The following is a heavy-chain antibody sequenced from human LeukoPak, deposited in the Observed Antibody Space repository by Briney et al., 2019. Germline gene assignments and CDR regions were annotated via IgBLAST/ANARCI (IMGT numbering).Heavy chain of an antibody. D-gene: IGHD6-13*01. V-gene: IGHV1-18*01. CDR2: ISAYNGNT. J-gene: IGHJ4*02. Sequence: ASVKVSCKASGGTFSSYAISWVRQARGQGREWMGWISAYNGNTNYAQKLQGRVTMTTDTSTSTAYMELRSLRSDDTAVYYCARAHQLVRGDFDYWGQGTLVTVSS. CDR3: ARAHQLVRGDFDY. CDR1: GGTFSSYA.